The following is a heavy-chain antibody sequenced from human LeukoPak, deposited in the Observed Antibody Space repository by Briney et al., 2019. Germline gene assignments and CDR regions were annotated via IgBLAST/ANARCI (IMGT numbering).Heavy chain of an antibody. CDR1: DGSISSSNW. Sequence: SETLSLTCAVSDGSISSSNWWSWVRQSPGKGLEWIGEINHYNPSLKSRVTISVDKSKNQFSLKLSSVTAADTAVYYCAREGGIAVAGDYYFYMDVWGKGTTVTVSS. CDR3: AREGGIAVAGDYYFYMDV. D-gene: IGHD6-19*01. J-gene: IGHJ6*03. V-gene: IGHV4-4*02. CDR2: IN.